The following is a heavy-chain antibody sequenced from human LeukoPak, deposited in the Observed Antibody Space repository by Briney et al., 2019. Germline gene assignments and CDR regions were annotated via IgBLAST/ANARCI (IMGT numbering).Heavy chain of an antibody. CDR1: GFTFSSYG. CDR3: AREEAAAGTLYYYYYGMDV. CDR2: IWYDGNNK. D-gene: IGHD6-13*01. Sequence: GGSLRLSCAASGFTFSSYGMHWVRQAPGKGLEWVAVIWYDGNNKYYADSVKGRFTISRDNSNNTLYLQMNSLRAEDTAVYYCAREEAAAGTLYYYYYGMDVWGQGTTVTVSS. J-gene: IGHJ6*02. V-gene: IGHV3-33*01.